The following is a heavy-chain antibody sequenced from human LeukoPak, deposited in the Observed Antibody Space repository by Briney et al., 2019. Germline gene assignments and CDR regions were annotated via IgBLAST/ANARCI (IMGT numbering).Heavy chain of an antibody. J-gene: IGHJ4*02. CDR1: GFTFNDYS. CDR2: ISSASNTI. Sequence: GGSLRLSCAASGFTFNDYSMNWVRQAPGKGLEWVSYISSASNTIYYPDSVKARFTISRDNAKNSLSLQMNSLRAEDTAVYYCARALEWLSPFDYWGPGTLVTVSS. D-gene: IGHD3-3*01. V-gene: IGHV3-48*01. CDR3: ARALEWLSPFDY.